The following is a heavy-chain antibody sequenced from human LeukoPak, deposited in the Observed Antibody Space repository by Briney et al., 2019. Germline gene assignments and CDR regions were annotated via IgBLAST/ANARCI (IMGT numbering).Heavy chain of an antibody. CDR2: IYHSGSA. D-gene: IGHD3-22*01. CDR3: AREARPTYYYDSSGYSHYMDV. V-gene: IGHV4-38-2*02. J-gene: IGHJ6*03. Sequence: MASQSLSLTCTVSDYSISSGYYWGCIRQSPGKGREWIGTIYHSGSAYYNPSLKSRVTISVDTSKNQFSLKLSSVTAADTAVYYCAREARPTYYYDSSGYSHYMDVWGKGTTVTVSS. CDR1: DYSISSGYY.